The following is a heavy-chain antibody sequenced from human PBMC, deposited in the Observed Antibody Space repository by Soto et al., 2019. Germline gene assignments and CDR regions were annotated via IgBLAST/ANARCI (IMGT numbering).Heavy chain of an antibody. Sequence: ASVKVSCKASGGTFSSYAISWVRQAPGQGLEWMGGIIPIFGTANYAQKFQGRVTITADESTSTAYMELSSLRSEDTAVYYCARESYYYDSSGQADAFDIWGQGTMVTVSS. CDR1: GGTFSSYA. CDR3: ARESYYYDSSGQADAFDI. CDR2: IIPIFGTA. V-gene: IGHV1-69*13. J-gene: IGHJ3*02. D-gene: IGHD3-22*01.